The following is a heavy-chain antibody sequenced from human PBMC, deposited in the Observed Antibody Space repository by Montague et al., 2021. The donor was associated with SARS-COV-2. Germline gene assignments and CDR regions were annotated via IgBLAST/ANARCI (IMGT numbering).Heavy chain of an antibody. CDR1: GDSISTSY. J-gene: IGHJ6*02. CDR2: ASYSGGS. D-gene: IGHD2-15*01. Sequence: SETLSLTCTVSGDSISTSYWAWIRQPPGKGLEWIGYASYSGGSSYNSSLKSRVTISADTSKNQVSLNLRSVTAADTAVYFCVRADRRDTDTPHLNYYKGMDLWGQGTTVAVSS. V-gene: IGHV4-59*01. CDR3: VRADRRDTDTPHLNYYKGMDL.